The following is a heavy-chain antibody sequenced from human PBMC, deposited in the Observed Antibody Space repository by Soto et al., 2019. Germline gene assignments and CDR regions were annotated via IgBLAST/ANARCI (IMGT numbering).Heavy chain of an antibody. V-gene: IGHV1-69*06. Sequence: QVQLVQSGAEVKKPGSSVKVSCTASGGTFNNYAITWVRQAPGQGLEWMGGLVPIFGTPKYAQKLQGRVTITADKSTNMAYMELGSLRSEDTAVYFCARDHYDSTGHDNYYYYGMEDWGQWTTVTVSS. D-gene: IGHD3-22*01. J-gene: IGHJ6*02. CDR2: LVPIFGTP. CDR3: ARDHYDSTGHDNYYYYGMED. CDR1: GGTFNNYA.